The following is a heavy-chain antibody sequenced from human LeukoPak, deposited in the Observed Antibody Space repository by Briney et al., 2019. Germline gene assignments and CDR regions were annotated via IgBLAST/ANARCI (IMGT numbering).Heavy chain of an antibody. Sequence: GGSLRLSGAASGFTFSSYIMNWVRQAPGKGLEGVSSISSSSSNIYYADSVKGRFTISRDNAKNSLYLQRNSLRAEDTAVYYCARDQNRSSWYPNYFDYWGQGTLVTVSS. CDR1: GFTFSSYI. CDR2: ISSSSSNI. D-gene: IGHD6-13*01. J-gene: IGHJ4*02. CDR3: ARDQNRSSWYPNYFDY. V-gene: IGHV3-21*01.